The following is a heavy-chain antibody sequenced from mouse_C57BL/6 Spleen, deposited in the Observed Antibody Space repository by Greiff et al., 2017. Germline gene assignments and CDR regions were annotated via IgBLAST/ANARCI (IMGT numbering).Heavy chain of an antibody. J-gene: IGHJ4*01. D-gene: IGHD1-1*01. V-gene: IGHV1-69*01. Sequence: QVQLQQPGAELVMPGASVKLSCKASGYTFTSYWMHWVKQRPGQGLEWIGEIDPSDSYTNYNQKFKGKSTLTEDKSSSTAYMQLSSLTSEDSAVYYCASRILRAMDYWGQGTSVTVSS. CDR3: ASRILRAMDY. CDR2: IDPSDSYT. CDR1: GYTFTSYW.